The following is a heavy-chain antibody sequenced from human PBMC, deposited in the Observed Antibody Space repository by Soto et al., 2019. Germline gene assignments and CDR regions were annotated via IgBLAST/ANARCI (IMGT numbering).Heavy chain of an antibody. D-gene: IGHD4-17*01. CDR1: GFSFTSSGMG. Sequence: QITLKESGPTLVKPTQTLTLTCTFSGFSFTSSGMGVGWIRQPPGQALEWLALIYWDDDKRYSPSLKSRLTVTKVTSKNQVVLTMTNIDPVDTATYYCAHTPPPTVTTSAEYFRHWGEGTLVTVSS. J-gene: IGHJ1*01. V-gene: IGHV2-5*02. CDR2: IYWDDDK. CDR3: AHTPPPTVTTSAEYFRH.